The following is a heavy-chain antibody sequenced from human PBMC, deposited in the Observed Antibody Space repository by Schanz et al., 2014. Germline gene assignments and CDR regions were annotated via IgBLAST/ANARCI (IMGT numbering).Heavy chain of an antibody. V-gene: IGHV3-48*01. CDR2: IATSSSTR. CDR1: GFDFNSYS. D-gene: IGHD3-10*01. J-gene: IGHJ1*01. CDR3: ASGVHVSSLQKGLQF. Sequence: EVRLVESGGGLVQPGGPLRLSCEASGFDFNSYSMNWVRQVPGKGLEWLSYIATSSSTRHYADSVKGRVTISRDNAKSSVSLQMRRLRVEDTAVYYCASGVHVSSLQKGLQFWGRGTLVIVSS.